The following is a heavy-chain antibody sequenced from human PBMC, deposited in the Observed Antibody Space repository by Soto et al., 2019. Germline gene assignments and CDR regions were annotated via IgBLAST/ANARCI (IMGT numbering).Heavy chain of an antibody. CDR3: ARDHYGSSGWFDP. D-gene: IGHD6-13*01. J-gene: IGHJ5*02. Sequence: SETLSLTCTVSGGSISSGGYYWSWIRQHPGKGLEWIGYIYYSGSTNYNPSLKSRVTISVDTSKNQFSLKLSSVTAADTAVYYCARDHYGSSGWFDPWGQGTLVTVPQ. CDR2: IYYSGST. V-gene: IGHV4-31*03. CDR1: GGSISSGGYY.